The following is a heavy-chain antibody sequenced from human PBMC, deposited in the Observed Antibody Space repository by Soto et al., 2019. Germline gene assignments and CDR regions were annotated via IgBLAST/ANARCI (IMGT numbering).Heavy chain of an antibody. CDR2: IKKKPGSYAT. J-gene: IGHJ4*02. CDR3: AATGR. CDR1: GFPLSGSF. V-gene: IGHV3-73*01. Sequence: GGSLRLSCAASGFPLSGSFVHWVRQASGKGLEWLGLIKKKPGSYATRYAESLRGRFTISRDDSVNTAYLHMNSLSTEDTAVYYCAATGRWGQGTLVTVSS. D-gene: IGHD3-10*01.